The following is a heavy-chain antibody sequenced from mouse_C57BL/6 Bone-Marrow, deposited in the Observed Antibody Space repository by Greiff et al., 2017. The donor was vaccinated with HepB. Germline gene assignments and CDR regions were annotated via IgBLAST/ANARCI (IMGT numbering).Heavy chain of an antibody. CDR2: IWGDGST. Sequence: VKVVESGPGLVAPSQSLSITCTVSGFSLTSYGVSWVRQPPGKGLEWLGVIWGDGSTNYHSALISRLSISKDNSKSQVFLKLNSLQTDDTATYYCANPAYYGNYFYWYYDVWGTGTTVTVAS. V-gene: IGHV2-3*01. CDR1: GFSLTSYG. D-gene: IGHD2-10*01. J-gene: IGHJ1*03. CDR3: ANPAYYGNYFYWYYDV.